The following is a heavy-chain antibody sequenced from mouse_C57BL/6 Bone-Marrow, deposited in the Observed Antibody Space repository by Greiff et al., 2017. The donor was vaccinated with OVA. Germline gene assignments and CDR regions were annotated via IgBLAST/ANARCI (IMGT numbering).Heavy chain of an antibody. D-gene: IGHD1-1*01. CDR3: ARALYYYGSREFAY. CDR1: GYTFTGYW. CDR2: ILPGSGST. J-gene: IGHJ3*01. Sequence: SGAELMKPGASVKLSCKATGYTFTGYWIEWVKQRPGHGLEWIGEILPGSGSTNYNEKFKGKATFTEDTSSNTAYMQLSSLTTEDSAIYYCARALYYYGSREFAYWGQGTLVTVSA. V-gene: IGHV1-9*01.